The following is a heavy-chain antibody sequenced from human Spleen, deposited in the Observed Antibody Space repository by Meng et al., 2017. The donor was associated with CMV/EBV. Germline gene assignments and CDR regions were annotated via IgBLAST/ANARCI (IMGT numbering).Heavy chain of an antibody. D-gene: IGHD2-8*01. J-gene: IGHJ6*02. V-gene: IGHV4-59*01. CDR1: GGSISSYY. CDR2: IYYSGST. Sequence: GSLRLSCTVSGGSISSYYWSWIRQPPGKGLEWIGYIYYSGSTNYNPSLKSRVTISVDTSKNQFSLKLSSVTAADTAVYYCARLGVLYYYYGMDVWGQGTTVTVSS. CDR3: ARLGVLYYYYGMDV.